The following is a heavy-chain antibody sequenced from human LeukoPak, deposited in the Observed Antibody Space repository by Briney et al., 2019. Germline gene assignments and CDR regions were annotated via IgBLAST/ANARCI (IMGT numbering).Heavy chain of an antibody. CDR1: AGSISSYY. CDR3: ARGRGYNYYYGMDV. J-gene: IGHJ6*02. Sequence: PSETLSLTCTVSAGSISSYYWSWIRQPPGNGLEWIGNSYDSGSTNYNSSLKSRVTISVDTSKNQFSLRLSSVIAADTAVYYCARGRGYNYYYGMDVWGQGTTVTVSS. D-gene: IGHD5-24*01. CDR2: SYDSGST. V-gene: IGHV4-59*01.